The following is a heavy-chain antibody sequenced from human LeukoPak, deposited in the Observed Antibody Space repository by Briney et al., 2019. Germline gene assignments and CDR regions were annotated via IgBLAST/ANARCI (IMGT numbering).Heavy chain of an antibody. CDR2: LYAGGSA. V-gene: IGHV3-66*01. Sequence: GGSLRLSCAASGFTVRTNYMSWVRQAPGKGLEWVSLLYAGGSAYCADSVKGRFTISRDNSKNTLYLQMNSLRAEDTAVYYCARAPKNAHFDYWGQGTLVTVSS. J-gene: IGHJ4*02. CDR3: ARAPKNAHFDY. D-gene: IGHD2/OR15-2a*01. CDR1: GFTVRTNY.